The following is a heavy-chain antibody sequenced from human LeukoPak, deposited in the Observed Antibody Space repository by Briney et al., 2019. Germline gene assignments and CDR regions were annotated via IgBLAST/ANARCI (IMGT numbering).Heavy chain of an antibody. J-gene: IGHJ3*01. Sequence: GGSLRLSCAASGFTFSSYWMSWVRQAPGKGPEFVANIKEDGSEKSYVDSVKGRFTISKDNAKKTVSLQMSSLRAEDTAVYYCARDPGYGEFDVWGQGAMVIVSS. CDR3: ARDPGYGEFDV. V-gene: IGHV3-7*01. D-gene: IGHD4-17*01. CDR2: IKEDGSEK. CDR1: GFTFSSYW.